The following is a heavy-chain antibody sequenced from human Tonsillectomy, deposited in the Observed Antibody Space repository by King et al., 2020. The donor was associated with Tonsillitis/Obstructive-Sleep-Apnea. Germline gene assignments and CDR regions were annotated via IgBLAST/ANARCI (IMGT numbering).Heavy chain of an antibody. CDR2: IDHSGST. Sequence: VQLQQWGAGLLKPSETLSLTCAVYGGSFSGYYWSWIRQPPGKGLEWIGEIDHSGSTNYNPSLKSRVTISADTSKTQFSLKLSSVTAADTAVYYCAREITTDAFEIWGQGTLVTVSS. CDR1: GGSFSGYY. V-gene: IGHV4-34*01. CDR3: AREITTDAFEI. J-gene: IGHJ3*02. D-gene: IGHD3-3*01.